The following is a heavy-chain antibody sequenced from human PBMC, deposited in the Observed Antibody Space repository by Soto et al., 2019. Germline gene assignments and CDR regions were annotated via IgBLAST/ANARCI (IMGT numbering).Heavy chain of an antibody. CDR2: ISYDGSNK. D-gene: IGHD6-19*01. CDR1: GFTFSSYA. CDR3: AKDQVGSGYYFDY. J-gene: IGHJ4*02. Sequence: GGSLRLSCAASGFTFSSYAMSWVRQAPGKGLEWVAVISYDGSNKYYADSVKGRFTISRDNSKNTLYLQMNSLRAEDTAVYYCAKDQVGSGYYFDYWGQGTLVTVSS. V-gene: IGHV3-30*18.